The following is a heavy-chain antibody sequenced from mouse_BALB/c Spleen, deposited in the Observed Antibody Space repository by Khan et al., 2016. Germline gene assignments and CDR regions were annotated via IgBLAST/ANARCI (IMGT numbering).Heavy chain of an antibody. V-gene: IGHV1-80*01. CDR1: GYAFSSCC. Sequence: QVRLQQSGAELVRPGSSVKISCKASGYAFSSCCMNWVKQRPGQGLEWIGQIYPGDGDTNYNGKFKGKATLTADNSSSTAYMQLSSLTYEYSAVYFCAKLIGTREAMDYWGQGTSVTVSS. D-gene: IGHD4-1*01. CDR2: IYPGDGDT. CDR3: AKLIGTREAMDY. J-gene: IGHJ4*01.